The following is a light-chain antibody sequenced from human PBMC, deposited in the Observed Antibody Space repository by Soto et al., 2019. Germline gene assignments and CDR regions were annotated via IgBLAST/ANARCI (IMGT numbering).Light chain of an antibody. CDR1: SGHSSYA. CDR2: LNSDGSH. V-gene: IGLV4-69*01. J-gene: IGLJ2*01. Sequence: QPVLTQSPSASASLRASVKLTCTLSSGHSSYAIAWHQQQPEKGPRYLMKLNSDGSHTKGDGIPDRLSGSSSGAERYLTISSLQSEDEADYYCQTWDTGTVVFGGGTKLTVL. CDR3: QTWDTGTVV.